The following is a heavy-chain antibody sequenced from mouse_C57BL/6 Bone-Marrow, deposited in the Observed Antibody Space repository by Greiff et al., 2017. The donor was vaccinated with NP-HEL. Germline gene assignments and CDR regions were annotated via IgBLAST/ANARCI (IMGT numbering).Heavy chain of an antibody. V-gene: IGHV1-80*01. CDR1: GYAFSSYW. CDR2: IYPGDGDT. CDR3: ARRASISVQERLDLLWPRGFAY. D-gene: IGHD2-1*01. Sequence: QVQLQQSGAELVKPGASVKISCKASGYAFSSYWMNWVKQRPGKGLEWIGQIYPGDGDTNYNGKFKGKATLTADKSSSTAYMQLSSLTSEDSAVYFCARRASISVQERLDLLWPRGFAYWGQGTLVTVSA. J-gene: IGHJ3*01.